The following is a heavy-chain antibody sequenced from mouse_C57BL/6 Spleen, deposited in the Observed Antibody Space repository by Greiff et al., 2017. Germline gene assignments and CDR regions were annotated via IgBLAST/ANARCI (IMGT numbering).Heavy chain of an antibody. CDR1: GFTFSDYG. D-gene: IGHD2-3*01. V-gene: IGHV5-17*01. CDR2: ISSGSSTV. CDR3: ARGGYYTWFAY. J-gene: IGHJ3*01. Sequence: EVKVVESGGGLVKPGGSLKLSCAASGFTFSDYGMHWVRQAPEKGLEWVAYISSGSSTVYYADTVKGRFTISRDNAKNTLFLQMTSLSSEDTAMXYCARGGYYTWFAYWGQGTLVTVSA.